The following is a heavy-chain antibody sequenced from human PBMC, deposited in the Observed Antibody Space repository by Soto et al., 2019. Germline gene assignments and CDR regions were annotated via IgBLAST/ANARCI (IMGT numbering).Heavy chain of an antibody. Sequence: ASVKVSCKVSGYTLTELSMHWVRQAPGEGLEWMGGFDPEDGETIYAQKFQGRVTMTEDTSTDTAYMELSSLRSEDTAVYYCATARAVYLTHLYDAFDIWGQGTMVTVSS. J-gene: IGHJ3*02. CDR1: GYTLTELS. V-gene: IGHV1-24*01. D-gene: IGHD3-9*01. CDR2: FDPEDGET. CDR3: ATARAVYLTHLYDAFDI.